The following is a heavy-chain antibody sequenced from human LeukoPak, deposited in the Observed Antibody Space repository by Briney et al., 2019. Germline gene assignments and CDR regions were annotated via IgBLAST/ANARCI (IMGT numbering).Heavy chain of an antibody. CDR3: ARGTSSTSFYRY. D-gene: IGHD2-2*01. CDR1: GFTFSSYA. CDR2: INWNGGST. J-gene: IGHJ4*02. Sequence: GGSLRLSCAASGFTFSSYAMSWVRQAPGKGLEWVSGINWNGGSTGYADSVKGRFTISRDNAKNSLYLQMNNLRAEDTALYYCARGTSSTSFYRYWGQGTLVTVSS. V-gene: IGHV3-20*04.